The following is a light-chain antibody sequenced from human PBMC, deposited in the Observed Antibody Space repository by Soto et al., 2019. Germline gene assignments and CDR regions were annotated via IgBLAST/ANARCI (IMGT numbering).Light chain of an antibody. CDR2: GTS. J-gene: IGKJ4*01. Sequence: DIQLTQSPSFLSASVGDRVTITCRASQGISNFLAWFQQKPGKAPKLLIYGTSTLQSGVPSRFSGSGSGTEFTLTISSLQPEDFATSSCQQLDSHPPTFGGGNKVEIK. CDR1: QGISNF. CDR3: QQLDSHPPT. V-gene: IGKV1-9*01.